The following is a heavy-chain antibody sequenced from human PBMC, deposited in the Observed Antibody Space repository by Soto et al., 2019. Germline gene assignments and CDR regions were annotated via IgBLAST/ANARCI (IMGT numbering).Heavy chain of an antibody. J-gene: IGHJ5*02. CDR1: GYTFTGYY. CDR2: INPNSGGT. V-gene: IGHV1-2*04. Sequence: GASVKVSCKASGYTFTGYYMHWVRQAPGQGLEWIGWINPNSGGTNYAQKFQGWVTMTRDTSISTAYMELSRLRSDDTAVYYCARDSRRDIVVVPASTGGWFDPWGQGTLVTVSS. D-gene: IGHD2-2*01. CDR3: ARDSRRDIVVVPASTGGWFDP.